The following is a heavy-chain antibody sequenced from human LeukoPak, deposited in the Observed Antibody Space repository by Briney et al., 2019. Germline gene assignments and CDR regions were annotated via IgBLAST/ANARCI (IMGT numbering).Heavy chain of an antibody. Sequence: ASVNVSCKASGYTFTSYGISWVRQAPGQGLEWMGWISACNGNTNYAQKLQGRVTMTTDTSTSTAYMELRSLRSDDTAVYYCARDPYCSSTSCYEGYGMDVWGQGTTVTVSS. J-gene: IGHJ6*02. V-gene: IGHV1-18*01. D-gene: IGHD2-2*01. CDR3: ARDPYCSSTSCYEGYGMDV. CDR1: GYTFTSYG. CDR2: ISACNGNT.